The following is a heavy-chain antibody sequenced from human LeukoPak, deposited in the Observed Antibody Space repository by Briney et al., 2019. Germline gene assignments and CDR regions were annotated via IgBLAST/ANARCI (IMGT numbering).Heavy chain of an antibody. V-gene: IGHV3-21*01. Sequence: GGSLRLSCAASGFTFSSYWMSWVRQAPGKGLEWVSSISSSVIYIYYEDSVKGRFTISRDNAKNSLYLQMNSLRAEDTAVYYCARDSSSRGFDPWGQGTLVTVSS. CDR1: GFTFSSYW. CDR2: ISSSVIYI. CDR3: ARDSSSRGFDP. J-gene: IGHJ5*02. D-gene: IGHD6-13*01.